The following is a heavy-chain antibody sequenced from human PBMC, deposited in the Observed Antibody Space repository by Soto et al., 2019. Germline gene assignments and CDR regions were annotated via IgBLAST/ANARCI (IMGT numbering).Heavy chain of an antibody. Sequence: ASVKVSCKASGYTFTGYYMHWVRQAPGQGLEWLGWINPNSGGTNYAQKFQGWVTMTRDTSISTAYMELSRLRSDDTAVYYCARGTAVYYDILTGYPPPFDYWGQGTLVTVSS. J-gene: IGHJ4*02. CDR3: ARGTAVYYDILTGYPPPFDY. CDR1: GYTFTGYY. V-gene: IGHV1-2*04. CDR2: INPNSGGT. D-gene: IGHD3-9*01.